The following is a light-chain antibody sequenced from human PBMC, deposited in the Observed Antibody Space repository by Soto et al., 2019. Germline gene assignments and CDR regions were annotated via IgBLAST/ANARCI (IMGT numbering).Light chain of an antibody. J-gene: IGKJ4*01. V-gene: IGKV3-20*01. CDR3: QQYGSSVLT. CDR1: QSVSNSY. CDR2: DAS. Sequence: EIVLTQSPGTVSLSPGERATLSCRASQSVSNSYLAWYQQKHGQAPRLLIYDASSRATGIPDRFSGSGSGTDFTLTISRLEPEDFAVYYCQQYGSSVLTFGGGNKVEIK.